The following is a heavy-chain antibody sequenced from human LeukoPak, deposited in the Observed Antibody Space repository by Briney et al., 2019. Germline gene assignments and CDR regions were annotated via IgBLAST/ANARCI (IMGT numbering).Heavy chain of an antibody. Sequence: GGSLRLSCAASGFTFSSYEMNWVRQAPGKGLEWVSYISSSGSAIYYADSVKGRFTISRDNAKNSLDLQMNSLRVEDTGIYYCVKVAKYYYGSETYYFFEHWGQGTPVTASS. CDR2: ISSSGSAI. CDR1: GFTFSSYE. CDR3: VKVAKYYYGSETYYFFEH. J-gene: IGHJ4*02. D-gene: IGHD3-10*01. V-gene: IGHV3-48*03.